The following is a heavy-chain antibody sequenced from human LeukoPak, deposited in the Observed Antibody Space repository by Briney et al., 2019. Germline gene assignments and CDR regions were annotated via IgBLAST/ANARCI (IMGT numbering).Heavy chain of an antibody. Sequence: GGSLRLSCAASGFTFSSFAMSWVRQAPGKGLEWVSDISGSGGSTYYADSVKGRFTISRDNSKNTLYLQMNSLRAEDTAVYYCAKDPGVVPAHYFDYWGQGILVTVSS. V-gene: IGHV3-23*01. CDR3: AKDPGVVPAHYFDY. J-gene: IGHJ4*02. CDR2: ISGSGGST. D-gene: IGHD2-2*01. CDR1: GFTFSSFA.